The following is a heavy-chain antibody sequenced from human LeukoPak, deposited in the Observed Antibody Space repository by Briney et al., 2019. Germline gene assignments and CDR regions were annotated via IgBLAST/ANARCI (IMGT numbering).Heavy chain of an antibody. J-gene: IGHJ3*02. CDR1: GGSISSSNW. V-gene: IGHV4-4*02. Sequence: PSGTLSLTCAVSGGSISSSNWWSWVRQPPGKGLEWIGEIYHSGSTNYNPSLKSRVTISVDKSKNQFSLKLSSVTAADTAVYYCARGPDYGDYVYAFDIWGQGTMVTVSS. CDR3: ARGPDYGDYVYAFDI. CDR2: IYHSGST. D-gene: IGHD4-17*01.